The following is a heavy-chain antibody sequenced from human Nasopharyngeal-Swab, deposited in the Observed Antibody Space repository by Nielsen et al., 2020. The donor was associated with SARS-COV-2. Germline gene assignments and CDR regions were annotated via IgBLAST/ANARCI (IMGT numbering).Heavy chain of an antibody. Sequence: GEALKISCAASGFTFSGYTMHWVRQAPGKGAEWVSSISYTSRYIYSADSLRGRFAISRDNTKNSLYLQMSSLRPEDTAVYYCVRDNWGFDSWGQGTLVTVSS. J-gene: IGHJ4*02. CDR1: GFTFSGYT. D-gene: IGHD7-27*01. CDR3: VRDNWGFDS. CDR2: ISYTSRYI. V-gene: IGHV3-21*06.